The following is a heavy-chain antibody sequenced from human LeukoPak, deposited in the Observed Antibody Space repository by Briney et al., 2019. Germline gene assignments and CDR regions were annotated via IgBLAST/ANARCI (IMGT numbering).Heavy chain of an antibody. CDR3: ALIAVDWQQPFDY. CDR1: GFSFSRYT. J-gene: IGHJ4*02. CDR2: ISSSSTTI. V-gene: IGHV3-48*01. D-gene: IGHD6-13*01. Sequence: GGSLRLSCAASGFSFSRYTMSWVRQAPGKGLEWISYISSSSTTIKYADSVKGRFIISRDNAKNSVYLQMNSLRAEDTAVYYCALIAVDWQQPFDYWGQGTLVAVSS.